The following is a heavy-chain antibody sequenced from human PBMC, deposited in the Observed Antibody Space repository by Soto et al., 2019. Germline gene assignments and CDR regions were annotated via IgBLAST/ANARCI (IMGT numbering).Heavy chain of an antibody. CDR2: ISSSSYI. V-gene: IGHV3-21*01. Sequence: EVQVVESGGGLVKPGGSLRLSCAASGFIFSSYSMNWVRQAPGKGLEWVSSISSSSYIYYADSVKGRFSISRDNAKNSLYLQMNSLRAEDTAVYYCARGSYGDDAFDIWGQGTMVTVSS. CDR3: ARGSYGDDAFDI. J-gene: IGHJ3*02. CDR1: GFIFSSYS. D-gene: IGHD4-17*01.